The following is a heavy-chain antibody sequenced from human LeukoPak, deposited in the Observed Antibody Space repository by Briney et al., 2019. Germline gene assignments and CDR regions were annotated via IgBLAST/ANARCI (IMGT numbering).Heavy chain of an antibody. CDR2: SSSSSSYI. D-gene: IGHD1-26*01. J-gene: IGHJ6*02. V-gene: IGHV3-21*01. Sequence: GGSLRLSCAASGFTFSSYSMNWVRQAPGKGLEWVSSSSSSSSYIYYADSVKGRFTISRDNAKNSLYLQMNSLRAEDTAVYYCARDLGLLDDYYYGMDVWGQGTTVTVSS. CDR1: GFTFSSYS. CDR3: ARDLGLLDDYYYGMDV.